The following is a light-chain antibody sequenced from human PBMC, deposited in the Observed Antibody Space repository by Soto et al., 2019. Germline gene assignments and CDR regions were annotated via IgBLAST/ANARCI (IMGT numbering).Light chain of an antibody. CDR2: GAS. Sequence: EIVMTQSPVTLSLSPGERATLSCRASQTVNNNLAWYQQRPGQAPRLLIYGASDRATGIPARFSGSGSGTEFTLTISSLQSEDFAVYYCQQYNNWPLTFGGGTKVEIK. V-gene: IGKV3-15*01. J-gene: IGKJ4*01. CDR3: QQYNNWPLT. CDR1: QTVNNN.